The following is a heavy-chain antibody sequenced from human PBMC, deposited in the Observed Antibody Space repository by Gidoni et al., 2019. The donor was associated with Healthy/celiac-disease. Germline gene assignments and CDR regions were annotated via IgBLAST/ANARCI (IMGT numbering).Heavy chain of an antibody. V-gene: IGHV4-31*03. CDR3: ARSVDTAMVPDY. Sequence: QVQLQESGPGLVKPLQTLSLTCTVSGGSLSRGSYDWSWIRQHLGKGLEWIGYIYYSGSTYYNPSLKSRVTISVDTSKNQCSLKLSSVTAADTAVYYCARSVDTAMVPDYWGQGTLVTVSS. CDR2: IYYSGST. CDR1: GGSLSRGSYD. J-gene: IGHJ4*02. D-gene: IGHD5-18*01.